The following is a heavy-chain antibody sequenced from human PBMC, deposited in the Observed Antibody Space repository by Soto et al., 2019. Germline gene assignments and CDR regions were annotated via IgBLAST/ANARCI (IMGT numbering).Heavy chain of an antibody. D-gene: IGHD3-10*01. Sequence: QVQLVQSGAEVKKPGSSVKVSCKASGGTFSSYTISWVRQAPGQGLEWMGRIIPILGIANYAQKFQGRVTITADNSTSTAYMELSSLRSEDPAVYYCASLMSSGYYYGMDVWGQGTTVTVSS. CDR1: GGTFSSYT. CDR3: ASLMSSGYYYGMDV. J-gene: IGHJ6*02. CDR2: IIPILGIA. V-gene: IGHV1-69*02.